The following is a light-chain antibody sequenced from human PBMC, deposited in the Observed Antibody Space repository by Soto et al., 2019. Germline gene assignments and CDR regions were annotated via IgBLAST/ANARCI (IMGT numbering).Light chain of an antibody. V-gene: IGKV3-20*01. CDR2: GAS. J-gene: IGKJ1*01. CDR1: QSVSNNY. Sequence: EIVLTQSPGTLSLSPGERATLSCRASQSVSNNYLAWYQQKPGQAPRLLIYGASSRATGIPVRFSGSGSGTDFTLTISRLEPEDFAVYYCQQYNNWPRTFGQGTKVDIK. CDR3: QQYNNWPRT.